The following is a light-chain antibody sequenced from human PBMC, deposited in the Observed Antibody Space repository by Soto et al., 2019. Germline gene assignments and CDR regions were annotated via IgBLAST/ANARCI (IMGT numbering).Light chain of an antibody. V-gene: IGKV3-15*01. CDR1: QSVSRN. Sequence: EIVLTLSPGTPSLSPGERATLSCRASQSVSRNLAWYQQKPSQAPRLLIYGASTRATGIPARFSGSGSGTEFTLTISSLQSEDFAVYYCQQYNNWPWTFGQGTKVEIK. CDR2: GAS. CDR3: QQYNNWPWT. J-gene: IGKJ1*01.